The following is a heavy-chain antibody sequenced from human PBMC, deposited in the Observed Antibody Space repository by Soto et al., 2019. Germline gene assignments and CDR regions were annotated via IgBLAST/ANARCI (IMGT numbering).Heavy chain of an antibody. CDR2: IYHSGST. J-gene: IGHJ4*02. V-gene: IGHV4-30-2*01. CDR3: AAGGGLPRYY. Sequence: QLQLQESGSGLVKPSQTLSLTCAVSGGSISSGGYSWSWIRQPPGKCLEWIGYIYHSGSTYYNPSLKSRVTKSVDGSKNQFSLKLSSVTAADTAVYYCAAGGGLPRYYWGQGTLVTVSS. D-gene: IGHD5-12*01. CDR1: GGSISSGGYS.